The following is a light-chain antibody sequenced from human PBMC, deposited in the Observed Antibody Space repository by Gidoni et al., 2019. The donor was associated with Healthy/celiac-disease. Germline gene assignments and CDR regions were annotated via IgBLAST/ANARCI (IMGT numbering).Light chain of an antibody. CDR2: WAS. CDR3: QQYYSTPRT. V-gene: IGKV4-1*01. Sequence: DIVMTQSPDSLAVSLGERATINCKSSQSVLYSSNNKNYLAWYQQKPGQPPKLLIYWASTRESGVPARFSGSGSGTDFTRTISSLQAEDAAVYYCQQYYSTPRTFGQGTKVEIK. J-gene: IGKJ1*01. CDR1: QSVLYSSNNKNY.